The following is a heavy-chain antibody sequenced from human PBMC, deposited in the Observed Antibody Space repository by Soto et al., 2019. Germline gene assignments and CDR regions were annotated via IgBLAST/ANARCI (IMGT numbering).Heavy chain of an antibody. V-gene: IGHV4-61*01. J-gene: IGHJ6*02. CDR1: GGSVSSGSYY. D-gene: IGHD3-3*01. Sequence: SETLSLTCTVSGGSVSSGSYYWSWIRQPPGKGQEWIGYIYYSGSTNYNPSLKSRVTISVDTSKNQFSLKLSSVTAADTAVYYCARATYGFWSGYSNEAGMDVWGQGTPVTVSS. CDR3: ARATYGFWSGYSNEAGMDV. CDR2: IYYSGST.